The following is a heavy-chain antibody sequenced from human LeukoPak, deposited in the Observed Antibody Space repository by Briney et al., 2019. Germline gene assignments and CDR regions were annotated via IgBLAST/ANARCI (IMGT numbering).Heavy chain of an antibody. J-gene: IGHJ4*02. CDR2: INSDGSST. CDR3: ATYRQVLLPFES. V-gene: IGHV3-74*01. Sequence: GGSLRLSCAASGFTFSSYWMHWVRQAPGKGLVWVSRINSDGSSTSYADSVKGRFTISRDNSKSTLSLQMNSLRAEDTAIYYCATYRQVLLPFESWGQGTLVTVSS. D-gene: IGHD2-8*02. CDR1: GFTFSSYW.